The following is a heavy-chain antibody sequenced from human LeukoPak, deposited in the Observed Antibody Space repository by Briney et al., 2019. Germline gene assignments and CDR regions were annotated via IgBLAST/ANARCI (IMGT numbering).Heavy chain of an antibody. CDR2: ISNSGSHI. Sequence: GGSLRLSCAASGFTFSSYSMNWVRQAPGKGLEWVSSISNSGSHIYYTDSVKGRFTISRDNANNSLSLQMNSLRDEDTAVYYCVLGSPFDYWGQGTLVTVSS. V-gene: IGHV3-21*01. CDR3: VLGSPFDY. D-gene: IGHD3-10*01. CDR1: GFTFSSYS. J-gene: IGHJ4*02.